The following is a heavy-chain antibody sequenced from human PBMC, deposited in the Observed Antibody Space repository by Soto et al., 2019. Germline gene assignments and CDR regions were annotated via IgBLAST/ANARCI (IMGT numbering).Heavy chain of an antibody. D-gene: IGHD3-16*01. J-gene: IGHJ4*02. CDR3: AKDWGY. CDR1: GFTFSTSG. V-gene: IGHV3-23*01. Sequence: EVQLSESGGGLVQPGGSLRVSCAASGFTFSTSGMSWVRQAPGTGLEWVSGISAPGDSTYYADSVKGRFTVSRDNSKNALYLQMDSLGPDDTAIDDCAKDWGYWGQGTLVTVAS. CDR2: ISAPGDST.